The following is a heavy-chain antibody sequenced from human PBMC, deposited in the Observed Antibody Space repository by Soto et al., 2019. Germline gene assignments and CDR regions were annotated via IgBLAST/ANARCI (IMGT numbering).Heavy chain of an antibody. Sequence: ASVKVAWKAAGYTFPSCGISWVRQAPGQGLEWMGWITAYNGNKNSVQKLTGRVPRTSDTSTSTAYMELRSLRSDDTAVYYCARVPRGYSGYDCGDYYYGMDVWGQGTTVTVSS. CDR3: ARVPRGYSGYDCGDYYYGMDV. D-gene: IGHD5-12*01. CDR1: GYTFPSCG. CDR2: ITAYNGNK. V-gene: IGHV1-18*04. J-gene: IGHJ6*02.